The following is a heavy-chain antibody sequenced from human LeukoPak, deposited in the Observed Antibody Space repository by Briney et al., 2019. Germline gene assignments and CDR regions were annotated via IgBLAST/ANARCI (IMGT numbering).Heavy chain of an antibody. D-gene: IGHD3-22*01. J-gene: IGHJ4*02. Sequence: PGGSLRLSCAASGFTVSSNYMSWVRQAPGKGLEWVSVIYSGGSTYYADSVKGRFTISRDNSKNTLYLQMNSLRAEDTAVYYCARVPYYYDSIGGYWGQGTLVTVSS. V-gene: IGHV3-53*01. CDR2: IYSGGST. CDR3: ARVPYYYDSIGGY. CDR1: GFTVSSNY.